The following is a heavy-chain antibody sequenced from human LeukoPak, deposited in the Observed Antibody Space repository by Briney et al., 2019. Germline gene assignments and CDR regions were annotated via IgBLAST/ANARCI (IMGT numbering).Heavy chain of an antibody. CDR1: GGSITSYY. Sequence: SETLSLTCTVSGGSITSYYWNWIRQPPGKGLALIGYIHYSGSTDYNPSLKSRVTISVDTSKNQFSLKLSSVTAADTAVYYCARQNVATTHFDYWGQGTLVTVSS. D-gene: IGHD5-24*01. J-gene: IGHJ4*02. CDR3: ARQNVATTHFDY. CDR2: IHYSGST. V-gene: IGHV4-59*08.